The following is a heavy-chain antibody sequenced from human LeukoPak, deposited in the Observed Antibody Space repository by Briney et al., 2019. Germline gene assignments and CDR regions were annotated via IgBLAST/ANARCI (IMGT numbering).Heavy chain of an antibody. V-gene: IGHV3-21*01. CDR1: GFTFSSYS. D-gene: IGHD4-17*01. CDR2: ISSSTSYI. J-gene: IGHJ4*02. CDR3: ARAGGSTVSHSDY. Sequence: GGSLRLSCAASGFTFSSYSMNWIRQAPGKGLEWVSSISSSTSYIYYADPVKGRFTISKDNAKNSLYLQMNSLRAEDTAVYYCARAGGSTVSHSDYWGQGTLVTVSS.